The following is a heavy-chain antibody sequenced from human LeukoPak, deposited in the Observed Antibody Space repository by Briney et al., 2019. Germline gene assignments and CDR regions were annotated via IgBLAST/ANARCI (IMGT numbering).Heavy chain of an antibody. D-gene: IGHD1-7*01. CDR1: GFIFSYYA. CDR2: ISYDGTDE. V-gene: IGHV3-30*01. CDR3: ARGGVVTGTKYALEY. Sequence: GGSLRLSCTASGFIFSYYAMPWVRQAPGKGLEWVAIISYDGTDENFADSVEGRFTISRDNSMNTLYLQMNSLRHEDTAVYFCARGGVVTGTKYALEYWGQGTLVTVSS. J-gene: IGHJ4*02.